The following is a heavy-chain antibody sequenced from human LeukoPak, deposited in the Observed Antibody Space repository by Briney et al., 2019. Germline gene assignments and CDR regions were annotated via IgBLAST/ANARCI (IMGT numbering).Heavy chain of an antibody. D-gene: IGHD2-21*02. Sequence: ASVTVSCKASGYTFTSYYMHWVRQAPGQGLEWMGIINPSGGSTSYAQKFQGRVTMTRDTSTSTVYMELSSLRSEDTAVYYCARDCGGDCRPYWYFDLWGRGTLVTVSS. J-gene: IGHJ2*01. CDR2: INPSGGST. CDR3: ARDCGGDCRPYWYFDL. V-gene: IGHV1-46*01. CDR1: GYTFTSYY.